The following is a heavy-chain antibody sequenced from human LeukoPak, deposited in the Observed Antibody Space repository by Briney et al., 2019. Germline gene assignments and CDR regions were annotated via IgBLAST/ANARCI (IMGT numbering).Heavy chain of an antibody. Sequence: SGGSLRLSCAASGFTFSSYRMNWVRQAPGKGLEWVSSISSSSSYIYYADSVKGRFTISRDNAKNSLYLQMNSLRAEDTAVYYCARRGSYESTFDYWGQGTLVTVSS. V-gene: IGHV3-21*01. CDR2: ISSSSSYI. CDR3: ARRGSYESTFDY. D-gene: IGHD1-26*01. CDR1: GFTFSSYR. J-gene: IGHJ4*02.